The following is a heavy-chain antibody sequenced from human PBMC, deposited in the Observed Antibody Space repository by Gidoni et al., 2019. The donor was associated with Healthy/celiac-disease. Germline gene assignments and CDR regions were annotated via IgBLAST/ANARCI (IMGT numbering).Heavy chain of an antibody. J-gene: IGHJ6*02. CDR1: GFPFISYG. Sequence: QVQLVESGGGVVRPGRSLRLSCAASGFPFISYGRHWVRQAPGKGLEWVAVISYDGSNKYYADSVKGRFTISRDNSKNTLYLQMNSLRAEDTAVYYCAKDGLSENYYYGMDVWGQGTTVTVSS. CDR2: ISYDGSNK. CDR3: AKDGLSENYYYGMDV. V-gene: IGHV3-30*18.